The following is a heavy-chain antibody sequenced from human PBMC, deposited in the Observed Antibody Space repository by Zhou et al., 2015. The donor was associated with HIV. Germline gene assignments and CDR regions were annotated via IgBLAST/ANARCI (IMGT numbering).Heavy chain of an antibody. CDR1: GGTFSSYA. CDR2: IIPIFGTA. V-gene: IGHV1-69*12. J-gene: IGHJ6*02. CDR3: ASSLYCSSTSCYTSYYYGMDV. Sequence: QVQLVQSGAEVKKPGSSVKVSCKASGGTFSSYAISWVRQAPGQGLEWMGGIIPIFGTANYAQKFQGRVTITADESTSTAYMELSSLRSEDTAVYYCASSLYCSSTSCYTSYYYGMDVWGQGTTVTVSS. D-gene: IGHD2-2*02.